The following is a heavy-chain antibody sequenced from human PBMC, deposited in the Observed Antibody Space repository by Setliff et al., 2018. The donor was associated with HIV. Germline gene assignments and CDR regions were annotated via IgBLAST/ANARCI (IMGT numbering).Heavy chain of an antibody. Sequence: GASVKVSCKASGYTFTAYYLHWVRQAPGQGLEWMGWINPNSGGTGYAQKFRGRVTMTRDTSISTAYMGLSRLTSDDTAVYYCARGPNYYDRGSYYNFDYWGEGTLVTVSS. D-gene: IGHD3-22*01. V-gene: IGHV1-2*02. CDR2: INPNSGGT. CDR1: GYTFTAYY. J-gene: IGHJ4*02. CDR3: ARGPNYYDRGSYYNFDY.